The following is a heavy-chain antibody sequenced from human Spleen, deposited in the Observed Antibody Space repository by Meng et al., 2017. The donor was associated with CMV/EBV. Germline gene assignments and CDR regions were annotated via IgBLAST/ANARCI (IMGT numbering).Heavy chain of an antibody. CDR2: TYYRSKWYT. V-gene: IGHV6-1*01. CDR3: ARGGDIVVVSPAIPLDY. D-gene: IGHD2-2*02. Sequence: FSNSAAWNWIRQYPSRGLEWLGRTYYRSKWYTDYALFVKSRITINPDTSKNQFSLQLTSVTPEDTAVYYCARGGDIVVVSPAIPLDYWGRGTLVTVSS. CDR1: FSNSAA. J-gene: IGHJ4*01.